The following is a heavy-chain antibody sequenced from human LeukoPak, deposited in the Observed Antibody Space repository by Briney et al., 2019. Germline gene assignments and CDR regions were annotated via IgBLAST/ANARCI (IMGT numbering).Heavy chain of an antibody. CDR2: IWYDGSNK. J-gene: IGHJ4*02. CDR3: ARDRYSSGRQGFDY. D-gene: IGHD6-19*01. V-gene: IGHV3-33*08. Sequence: GGSLRLSCAASGFTFSSYSMNWVRQAPGKGLEWVAVIWYDGSNKYYADSVKGRFTISSDNSKNTLYLQMNSLRAEDTAVYYCARDRYSSGRQGFDYWGQGTLVTVSS. CDR1: GFTFSSYS.